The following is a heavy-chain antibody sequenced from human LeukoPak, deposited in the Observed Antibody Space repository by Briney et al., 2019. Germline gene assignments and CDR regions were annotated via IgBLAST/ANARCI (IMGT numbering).Heavy chain of an antibody. V-gene: IGHV3-48*01. D-gene: IGHD6-6*01. CDR3: AREMRASSSSIDY. J-gene: IGHJ4*02. CDR1: GFTFLSYS. Sequence: PGGSLRLSCSASGFTFLSYSMNWVRQAPGKGLEWVSYISSGAFTTHYADSVKGRFTISRDNAKNSLYLQMNSLRAEDTAVYYCAREMRASSSSIDYWGQGTLVTVSS. CDR2: ISSGAFTT.